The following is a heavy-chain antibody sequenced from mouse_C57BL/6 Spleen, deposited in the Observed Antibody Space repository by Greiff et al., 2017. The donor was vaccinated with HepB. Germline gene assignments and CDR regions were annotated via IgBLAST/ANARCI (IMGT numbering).Heavy chain of an antibody. Sequence: VQLQQSGPELVKPGDSVKMSCKASGYTFTDYNMHWVKQRHGKSLEWIGYINPNNGGTSYNQKFKGKATLTVNKSASTAYMELRRRTSEDSAVYYCARGIDDGYCAYFDVWGTGTTVTVSS. D-gene: IGHD2-3*01. J-gene: IGHJ1*03. CDR1: GYTFTDYN. V-gene: IGHV1-22*01. CDR3: ARGIDDGYCAYFDV. CDR2: INPNNGGT.